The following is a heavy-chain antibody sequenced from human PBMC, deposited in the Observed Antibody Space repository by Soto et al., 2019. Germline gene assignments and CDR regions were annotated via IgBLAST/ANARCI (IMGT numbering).Heavy chain of an antibody. CDR3: ARVQTAMAEVPPDYYYYMDV. J-gene: IGHJ6*03. CDR2: IYSGGST. Sequence: GGSLRLSCAASGFTVSSNYMSWVRQAPGKGLEWVSVIYSGGSTYYADSVKGRFTISRDNSKNTLYLQMNSLRAEDTAVYYCARVQTAMAEVPPDYYYYMDVWGKGTTVTVSS. D-gene: IGHD5-18*01. V-gene: IGHV3-66*01. CDR1: GFTVSSNY.